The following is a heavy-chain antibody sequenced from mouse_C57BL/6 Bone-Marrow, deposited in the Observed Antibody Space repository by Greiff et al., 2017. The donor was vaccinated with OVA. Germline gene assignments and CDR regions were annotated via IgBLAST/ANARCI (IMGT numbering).Heavy chain of an antibody. V-gene: IGHV5-16*01. Sequence: DVQLVESEGGLVQPGSSMKLSCTASGFTFSDYYMSWVRQVPEKGLEWVANINYDGSCTYYLDSLKSRFIISRDNAKNILYLQMSSLKSEDTATNYCARDRGRLLRDYAMDDWGKGTSVTVAS. D-gene: IGHD1-1*01. CDR3: ARDRGRLLRDYAMDD. J-gene: IGHJ4*01. CDR2: INYDGSCT. CDR1: GFTFSDYY.